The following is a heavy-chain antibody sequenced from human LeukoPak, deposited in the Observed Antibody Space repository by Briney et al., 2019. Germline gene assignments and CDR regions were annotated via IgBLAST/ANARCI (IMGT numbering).Heavy chain of an antibody. J-gene: IGHJ4*02. CDR3: ARGPITMIAGPTYYFDY. Sequence: SDTLSLTCTVSGDSISSHSYYWSWIRQPPGKGLEWIGYIYYSGSTYYNPSLKSRVTISVDTSKNQFSLKLSSVTAADTAVYYCARGPITMIAGPTYYFDYWGQGTLVTVSS. V-gene: IGHV4-30-4*02. CDR2: IYYSGST. D-gene: IGHD3-22*01. CDR1: GDSISSHSYY.